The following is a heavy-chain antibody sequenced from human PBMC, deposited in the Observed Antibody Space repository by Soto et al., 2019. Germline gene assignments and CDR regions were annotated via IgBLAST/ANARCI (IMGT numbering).Heavy chain of an antibody. J-gene: IGHJ6*02. V-gene: IGHV5-51*01. CDR3: ARVGVAQYYYYGMDV. CDR2: IYPGDSDT. CDR1: GYSFTVYC. Sequence: PGESLKISCKGSGYSFTVYCIGWVLQMPGKGLEWMGIIYPGDSDTRYSPSFQGQVTISADKSISTAYLQWSSLKASDTAMYYCARVGVAQYYYYGMDVWGQGTTVTVSS. D-gene: IGHD1-26*01.